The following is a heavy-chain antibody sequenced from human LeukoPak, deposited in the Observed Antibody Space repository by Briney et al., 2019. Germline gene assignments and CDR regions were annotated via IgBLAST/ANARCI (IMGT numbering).Heavy chain of an antibody. V-gene: IGHV4-4*07. CDR1: GGSISGDY. CDR2: INTSGNN. CDR3: ARGWGYMDV. Sequence: SETLSLTCTVSGGSISGDYWSWIRQPAGKGLEWIGRINTSGNNNYKPALKRRVTISVDTSKNQFSLKLSSVTAADTAVYYCARGWGYMDVWGKGTTVTVSS. J-gene: IGHJ6*03. D-gene: IGHD1-26*01.